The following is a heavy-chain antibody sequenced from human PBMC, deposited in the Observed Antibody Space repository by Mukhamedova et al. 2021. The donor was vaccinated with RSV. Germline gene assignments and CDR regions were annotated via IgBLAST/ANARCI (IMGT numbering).Heavy chain of an antibody. Sequence: GSIYYSGSTYYNPSLKSRVTISVDTSKNQFSLKLSSVTAADTAVYYCARDDTAMGTNSFDYCGQGTLVTVSS. CDR2: IYYSGST. D-gene: IGHD5-18*01. J-gene: IGHJ4*02. CDR3: ARDDTAMGTNSFDY. V-gene: IGHV4-39*07.